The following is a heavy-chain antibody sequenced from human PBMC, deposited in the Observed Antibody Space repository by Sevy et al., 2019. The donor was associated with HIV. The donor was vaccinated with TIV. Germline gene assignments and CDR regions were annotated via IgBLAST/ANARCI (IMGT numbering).Heavy chain of an antibody. CDR2: IYSGGST. D-gene: IGHD6-13*01. J-gene: IGHJ4*02. CDR3: ARDSDPAAGGLDY. V-gene: IGHV3-53*01. Sequence: GGSLRLSCAASGFTVSSNYMSWVRQAPGKGLEWVSVIYSGGSTYYADSVKGRFTISRDNSKNTLYLQMNSLRAEDTAVHYCARDSDPAAGGLDYWGQGTLVTVSS. CDR1: GFTVSSNY.